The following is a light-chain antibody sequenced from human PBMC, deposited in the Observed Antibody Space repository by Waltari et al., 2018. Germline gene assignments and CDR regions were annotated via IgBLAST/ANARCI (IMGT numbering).Light chain of an antibody. Sequence: QSVLTQPPSVSGAPGQRVTISCTGSSSNIGAGYDVYWYQQLPGTAPKLLIYVNSNRPSGVPDRFSGSKSGTSASLAITGLQAEDEADYHCQSYDSSLSGYVFGTGTKVTVL. CDR3: QSYDSSLSGYV. J-gene: IGLJ1*01. CDR2: VNS. CDR1: SSNIGAGYD. V-gene: IGLV1-40*01.